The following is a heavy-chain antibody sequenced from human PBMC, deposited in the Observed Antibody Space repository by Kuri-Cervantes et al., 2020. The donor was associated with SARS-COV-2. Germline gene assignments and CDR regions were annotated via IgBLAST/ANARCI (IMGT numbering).Heavy chain of an antibody. CDR2: VSSDGTNQ. CDR3: ARARVGVFDF. CDR1: GFTFNTCA. V-gene: IGHV3-30*04. D-gene: IGHD2-21*01. J-gene: IGHJ4*02. Sequence: GESLKISCAASGFTFNTCAMRWVRQAPGKGLEWVAMVSSDGTNQSYADSVKGRFTISRDNSKNTLHLQIISLRTEDTGVFYCARARVGVFDFWGQGALVTVSS.